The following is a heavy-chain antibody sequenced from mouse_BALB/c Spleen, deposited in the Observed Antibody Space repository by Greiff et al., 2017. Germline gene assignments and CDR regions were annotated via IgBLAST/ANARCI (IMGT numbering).Heavy chain of an antibody. J-gene: IGHJ4*01. CDR2: IYPGDGDT. Sequence: VKLVESGAELARPGASVKLSCKASGYTFTSYWMQWVKQRPGQGLEWIGAIYPGDGDTRYTQKFKGKATLTADKSSSTAYMQLSSLASEDSAVYYCASYYGNYVGYAMDYWGQGTSVTVSS. D-gene: IGHD2-10*01. CDR1: GYTFTSYW. CDR3: ASYYGNYVGYAMDY. V-gene: IGHV1-87*01.